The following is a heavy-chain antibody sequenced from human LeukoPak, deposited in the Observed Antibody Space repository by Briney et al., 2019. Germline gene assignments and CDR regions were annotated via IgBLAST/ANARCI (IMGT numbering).Heavy chain of an antibody. CDR2: IYYSGST. J-gene: IGHJ4*02. CDR3: ARLYGNYQNYFDY. Sequence: PSETLSLTCTVSGGSISSYYWSWIRQPPGKGLEWIGYIYYSGSTNYNPSLKSRVTISVDTSKNQFSLKLRSVTAADTAVYYCARLYGNYQNYFDYWGQGTLATVSS. CDR1: GGSISSYY. D-gene: IGHD1-7*01. V-gene: IGHV4-59*12.